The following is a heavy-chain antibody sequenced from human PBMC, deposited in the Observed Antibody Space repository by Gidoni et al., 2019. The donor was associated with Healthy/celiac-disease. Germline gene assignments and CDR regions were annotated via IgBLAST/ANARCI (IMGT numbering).Heavy chain of an antibody. V-gene: IGHV4-39*01. CDR3: ARHDGGGRWYPAWNYYGMDV. J-gene: IGHJ6*02. CDR2: IYYGGST. CDR1: GGSLSSSSYY. D-gene: IGHD2-15*01. Sequence: QLQLQESGPGLVKPSETLSLTRPVSGGSLSSSSYYWGWLRQPPGKGLEWIGGIYYGGSTYYNPSLKSRVTISVDTSKNQFSLKLSSVTAADTAVYYCARHDGGGRWYPAWNYYGMDVWGQGTTVTVSS.